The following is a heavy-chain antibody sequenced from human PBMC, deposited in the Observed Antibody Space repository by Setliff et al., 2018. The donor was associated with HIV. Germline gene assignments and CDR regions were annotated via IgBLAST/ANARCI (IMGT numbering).Heavy chain of an antibody. Sequence: SETLSLTCGIYGGSFSDYYWGWIRQPPGNGLEWIGSIYHTGSTYYKPSLKSRVTISVDTSKNQFSLRLSSVAAGDTAVYYCARSIVPVASGYYYFEYWGQGTLVTVSS. V-gene: IGHV4-34*01. CDR3: ARSIVPVASGYYYFEY. CDR2: IYHTGST. J-gene: IGHJ4*02. D-gene: IGHD3-3*01. CDR1: GGSFSDYY.